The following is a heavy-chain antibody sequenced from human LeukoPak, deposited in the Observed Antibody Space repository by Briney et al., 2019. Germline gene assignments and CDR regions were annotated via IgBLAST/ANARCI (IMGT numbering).Heavy chain of an antibody. Sequence: ASVKVSCKASGYTFTSYDINWVRQATGQGLEWMGWMNPNSGNTGYVQKFQGRVTMTRNTSISTAYMELSSLRSEDTAVYYCARFPYYDFWSGYSNLVYYYGMDVWGQGTTVTVSS. CDR1: GYTFTSYD. V-gene: IGHV1-8*01. J-gene: IGHJ6*02. CDR3: ARFPYYDFWSGYSNLVYYYGMDV. D-gene: IGHD3-3*01. CDR2: MNPNSGNT.